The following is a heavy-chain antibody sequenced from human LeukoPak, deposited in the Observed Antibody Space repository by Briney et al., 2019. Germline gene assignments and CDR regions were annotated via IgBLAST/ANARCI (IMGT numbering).Heavy chain of an antibody. CDR1: GYTFTGYY. CDR2: INPSGGST. Sequence: ASVKVSCKASGYTFTGYYLHWVRQAPGQGLEWMGIINPSGGSTSYAQKFQGRITMTRDMSTSTVYMELSSLRSEDTAVFYCARASFGDTLGSFDYWGQGTLVTVSS. D-gene: IGHD4-17*01. J-gene: IGHJ4*02. CDR3: ARASFGDTLGSFDY. V-gene: IGHV1-46*01.